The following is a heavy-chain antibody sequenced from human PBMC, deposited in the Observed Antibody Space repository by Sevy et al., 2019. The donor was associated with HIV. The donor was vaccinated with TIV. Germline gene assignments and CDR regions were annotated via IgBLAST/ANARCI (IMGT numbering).Heavy chain of an antibody. V-gene: IGHV3-48*03. CDR2: ISNSGSDI. CDR3: ARDLPPSATTVSHFDY. Sequence: GGSLRLSCVASGFTFSSYEMNWVRQAPGKGLEWVSYISNSGSDIHYSDSLRGRFTISRDNAKNSLFLQMNSLRAEDTAVYYCARDLPPSATTVSHFDYWGQGTLVTVSS. CDR1: GFTFSSYE. D-gene: IGHD4-17*01. J-gene: IGHJ4*02.